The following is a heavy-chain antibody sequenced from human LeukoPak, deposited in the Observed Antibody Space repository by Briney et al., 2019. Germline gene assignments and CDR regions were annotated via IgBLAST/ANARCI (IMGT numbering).Heavy chain of an antibody. Sequence: GGSLRLSCAASGFTFSSYAMSWVRQGPGKGLEWVSAISGSGGTTYYADSVKGRLTISRDNSKNTLYLQMNSLRAEDTAVYYCAKSGDFIAVAGRYFDYWGQGILVTVSS. CDR3: AKSGDFIAVAGRYFDY. CDR1: GFTFSSYA. V-gene: IGHV3-23*01. CDR2: ISGSGGTT. D-gene: IGHD6-19*01. J-gene: IGHJ4*02.